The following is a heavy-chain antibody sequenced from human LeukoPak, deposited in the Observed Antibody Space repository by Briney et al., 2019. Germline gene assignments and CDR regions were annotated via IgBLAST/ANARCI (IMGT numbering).Heavy chain of an antibody. Sequence: GESLKISRKGSGYSFTSYWIGWVRQMPGKGLEWMGIIYPGDSDTRYSPSFQGQVTISADKSISTAYLQWSSLKASDTAMYYCARQDYGDYVFSRYFQHWGQGTLVTVSS. D-gene: IGHD4-17*01. CDR1: GYSFTSYW. CDR3: ARQDYGDYVFSRYFQH. CDR2: IYPGDSDT. J-gene: IGHJ1*01. V-gene: IGHV5-51*01.